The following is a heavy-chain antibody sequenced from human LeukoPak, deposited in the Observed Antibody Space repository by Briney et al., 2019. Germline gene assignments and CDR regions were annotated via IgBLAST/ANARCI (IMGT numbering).Heavy chain of an antibody. Sequence: GGSLRLSCAASGFTFSSYWMSWVRQAPGKGLEWVANIKQDGSEKYYVDSVKGRFTISRDNAKNSLYLQMNSLRAEDTAVYYCARWGVYYYGSGSYKGGRAFDIWGQGTMVTVSS. J-gene: IGHJ3*02. CDR3: ARWGVYYYGSGSYKGGRAFDI. CDR1: GFTFSSYW. V-gene: IGHV3-7*01. CDR2: IKQDGSEK. D-gene: IGHD3-10*01.